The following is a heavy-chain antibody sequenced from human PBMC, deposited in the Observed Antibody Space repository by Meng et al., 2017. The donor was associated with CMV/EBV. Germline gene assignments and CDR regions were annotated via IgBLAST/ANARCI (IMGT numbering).Heavy chain of an antibody. Sequence: ASVKVSCKASGYTFTSYYMHWVRRAPGQGLEWMGIINPSGGSTSYAQKFQGRVTMTRDTSTSTVYMELSSLRSEDTAVYYCARVPAAKSSLYYYYGMDVWGQGTTVTVSS. CDR2: INPSGGST. CDR1: GYTFTSYY. CDR3: ARVPAAKSSLYYYYGMDV. V-gene: IGHV1-46*01. D-gene: IGHD2-2*01. J-gene: IGHJ6*02.